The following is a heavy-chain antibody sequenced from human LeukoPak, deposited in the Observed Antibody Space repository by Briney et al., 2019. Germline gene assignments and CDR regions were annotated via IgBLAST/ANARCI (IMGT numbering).Heavy chain of an antibody. J-gene: IGHJ4*02. CDR2: INPNSGGT. D-gene: IGHD3-22*01. CDR1: GYTFTGYY. Sequence: VASVKVSCKASGYTFTGYYMHWVRQAPGQGLEWMGWINPNSGGTNCAQKFQGRVTMTRDTSISTAYMELSRLRSDDTAVYYCARVDDSSGYYYVGGHFDYWGQGTLVTVSS. CDR3: ARVDDSSGYYYVGGHFDY. V-gene: IGHV1-2*02.